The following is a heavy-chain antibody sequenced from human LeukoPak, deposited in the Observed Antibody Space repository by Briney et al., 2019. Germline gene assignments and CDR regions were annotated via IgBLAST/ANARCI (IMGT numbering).Heavy chain of an antibody. CDR2: INPNSGGT. CDR1: GYTFTGYY. Sequence: GASVKVSCKASGYTFTGYYMHWVRQAPGQGLEWMGWINPNSGGTNYAQKFQGRVTMTRDTSISTAYMEPSRLRSDDTAVYYCARDLGYLSYLGVWENWFDPWGQGTLVTVSS. D-gene: IGHD1-26*01. CDR3: ARDLGYLSYLGVWENWFDP. V-gene: IGHV1-2*02. J-gene: IGHJ5*02.